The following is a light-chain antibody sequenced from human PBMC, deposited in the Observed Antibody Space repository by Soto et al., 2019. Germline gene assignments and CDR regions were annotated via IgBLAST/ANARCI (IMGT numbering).Light chain of an antibody. J-gene: IGLJ2*01. CDR3: AAWDDSLSGVV. Sequence: QLVLTQPPSASGTPGQRVTISCSGSSSNIGSNYVYWYQQLPGTAPKLLIQRNNQRPSGVPDRFSGSKSGTSASLAISGLRSEDEADYHCAAWDDSLSGVVFGGGTQLTVL. V-gene: IGLV1-47*01. CDR2: RNN. CDR1: SSNIGSNY.